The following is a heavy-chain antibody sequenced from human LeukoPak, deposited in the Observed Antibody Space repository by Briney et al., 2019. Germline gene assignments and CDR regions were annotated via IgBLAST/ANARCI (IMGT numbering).Heavy chain of an antibody. J-gene: IGHJ4*02. V-gene: IGHV1-2*02. CDR2: ISAYNGNT. CDR1: GYTFSTYP. CDR3: ARYITVGATYQHFDY. D-gene: IGHD1-26*01. Sequence: ASVKVSCRASGYTFSTYPMNWVRQAPGQGLEWMGWISAYNGNTNYAQKFQGRVTMTRDTSISTAYMELSRLRSDDTAVYYCARYITVGATYQHFDYWGQGTLVTVSS.